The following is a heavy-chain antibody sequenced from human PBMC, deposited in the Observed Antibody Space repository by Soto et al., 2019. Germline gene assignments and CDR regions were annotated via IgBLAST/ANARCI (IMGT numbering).Heavy chain of an antibody. CDR1: GYTFTSYD. CDR3: ARGVPSTGTRWFDP. V-gene: IGHV1-8*01. CDR2: MNPNSGTT. D-gene: IGHD1-1*01. Sequence: QVQLVQSGAEVKKPGASVKVSCKASGYTFTSYDINWVRQATGQGLEWMGWMNPNSGTTGYAQKFQGRVTMTRDTSISTAYMELSSLRSEDSAVYYCARGVPSTGTRWFDPWGQGALVTVSS. J-gene: IGHJ5*02.